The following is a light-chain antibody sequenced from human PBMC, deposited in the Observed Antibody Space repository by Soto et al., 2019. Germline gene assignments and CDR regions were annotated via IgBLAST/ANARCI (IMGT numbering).Light chain of an antibody. Sequence: QSVLTQPASVSGSPGQSITISCTGTSSDVGGYNYVPWYQQHPGKAPKLMIYDVSNRPSGVSKRFSGSKSGNTASLTISGLQAEDEADYYCSSYTSSSTVVFGGGTKVTVL. CDR1: SSDVGGYNY. V-gene: IGLV2-14*01. CDR3: SSYTSSSTVV. CDR2: DVS. J-gene: IGLJ2*01.